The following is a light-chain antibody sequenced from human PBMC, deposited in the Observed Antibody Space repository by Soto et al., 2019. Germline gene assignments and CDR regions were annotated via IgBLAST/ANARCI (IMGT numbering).Light chain of an antibody. CDR1: STDFGGYKY. V-gene: IGLV2-14*01. CDR2: DVT. CDR3: ISYTSSDTYV. Sequence: QSALTHPASVSGSPGQSITISCTGTSTDFGGYKYVSWYQQHPGKAPKLMIYDVTSRPSGISNRFSGSKSGNTAFLIISGLQAEDEADYYCISYTSSDTYVFGTGTKVTVL. J-gene: IGLJ1*01.